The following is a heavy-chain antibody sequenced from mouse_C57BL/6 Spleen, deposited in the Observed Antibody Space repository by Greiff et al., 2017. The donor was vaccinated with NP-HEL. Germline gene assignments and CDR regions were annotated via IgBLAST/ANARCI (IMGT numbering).Heavy chain of an antibody. CDR2: LHPHIGRP. D-gene: IGHD1-1*01. V-gene: IGHV1-64*01. Sequence: QVQLQQPGAELVKPGASVQLSCKASGYTFTSYWMHWVKQRPGQGLECICLLHPHIGRPLYNEKFKSTATLTVDKSSSTAYMQLSSLTSEDSAVYYCARSIGDYYGSSPYYYAMDYWGQGTSVTVSS. J-gene: IGHJ4*01. CDR3: ARSIGDYYGSSPYYYAMDY. CDR1: GYTFTSYW.